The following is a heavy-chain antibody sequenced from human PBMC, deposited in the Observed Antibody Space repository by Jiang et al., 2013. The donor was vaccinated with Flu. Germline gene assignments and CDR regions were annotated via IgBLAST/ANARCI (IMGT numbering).Heavy chain of an antibody. CDR1: GYSFTTYW. J-gene: IGHJ3*02. CDR2: IYPSDSDT. D-gene: IGHD3-22*01. V-gene: IGHV5-51*01. Sequence: GAEVKKPGESLKISCEGSGYSFTTYWIGWVRQMPGKGLEWMGIIYPSDSDTRYSPSFQGQVTISADKSISTAYLQWSSLKASDTAIYYCAKFRPTMIGWAAFDIWGQGTMVTVSS. CDR3: AKFRPTMIGWAAFDI.